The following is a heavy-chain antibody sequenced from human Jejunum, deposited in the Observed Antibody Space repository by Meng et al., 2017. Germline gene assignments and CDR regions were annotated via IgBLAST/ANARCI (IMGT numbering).Heavy chain of an antibody. CDR3: ARGVGDIRVGFDY. CDR2: IYHSGRT. J-gene: IGHJ4*02. D-gene: IGHD5-12*01. Sequence: QVNRQESGPGLVKPSGTLSLPCEVSGDSISSTNWWDWLRQPPGKGLEWIGEIYHSGRTNFNPSLESRVTISVDESKNQFSLTLNSVTAADTAVYYCARGVGDIRVGFDYWGQGILVTVSS. V-gene: IGHV4-4*02. CDR1: GDSISSTNW.